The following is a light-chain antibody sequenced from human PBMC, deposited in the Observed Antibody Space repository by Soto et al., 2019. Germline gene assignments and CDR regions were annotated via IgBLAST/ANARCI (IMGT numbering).Light chain of an antibody. Sequence: IQLTQSPSSLSASVGDRVTITCRAGQDIGSALAWYQQRPGKAPKLLLYDASNLVAGVPSRFSGSGSGTDFTLTITSLRPEDFATYYCKQFNGFPLTFGGGTKVQIK. V-gene: IGKV1-13*02. CDR3: KQFNGFPLT. CDR1: QDIGSA. CDR2: DAS. J-gene: IGKJ4*01.